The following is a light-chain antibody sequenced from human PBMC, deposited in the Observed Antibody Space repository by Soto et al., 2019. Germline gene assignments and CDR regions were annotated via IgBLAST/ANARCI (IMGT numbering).Light chain of an antibody. Sequence: QSVLTQPPSASGSPGQSVTISCTGTSSDVGAYNYVSWYQQHPGKAPKLMIYDVSKRPSGVPYRFSGSKSGNAASLTVSGLQGEDEADYYCSSYAGSSWVFGGGTKL. J-gene: IGLJ3*02. CDR1: SSDVGAYNY. CDR2: DVS. CDR3: SSYAGSSWV. V-gene: IGLV2-8*01.